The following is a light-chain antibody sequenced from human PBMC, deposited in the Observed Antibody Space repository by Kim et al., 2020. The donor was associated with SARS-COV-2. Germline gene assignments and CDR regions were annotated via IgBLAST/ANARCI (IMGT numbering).Light chain of an antibody. CDR3: QQYGSSPYT. V-gene: IGKV3-20*01. J-gene: IGKJ2*01. CDR2: GES. CDR1: QSVSSNY. Sequence: PGERATLSCRASQSVSSNYFAWYQQKPGQAPRLLVYGESTRPAGIPDRFTGSGSGTDFTLTINRLEPEDFAVYYCQQYGSSPYTFGQGTKLE.